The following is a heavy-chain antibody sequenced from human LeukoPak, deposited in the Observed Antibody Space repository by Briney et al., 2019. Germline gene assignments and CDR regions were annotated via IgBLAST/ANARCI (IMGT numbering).Heavy chain of an antibody. Sequence: GGSLRLSCAASGFTFSSYEMNWVRQAPGKGLEWVSYISSSCSTIYYADSVKGRFTISRDNAKNSLYLQMNSLRAEDTAVYYCARDQRYSSSSGGIDYWGQGTLVTVSS. V-gene: IGHV3-48*03. CDR2: ISSSCSTI. J-gene: IGHJ4*02. D-gene: IGHD6-6*01. CDR3: ARDQRYSSSSGGIDY. CDR1: GFTFSSYE.